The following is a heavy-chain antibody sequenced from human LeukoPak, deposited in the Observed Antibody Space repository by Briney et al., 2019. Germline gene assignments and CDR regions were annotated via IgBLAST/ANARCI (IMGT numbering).Heavy chain of an antibody. V-gene: IGHV4-31*03. J-gene: IGHJ6*03. CDR2: IYYSGST. CDR3: ARGNYYYYYMDV. Sequence: KPSETLSLTCTVSGGSISSGGYYWSWIRQHPGKGLEWIGYIYYSGSTYYNPSLKSRATISVDTSKNQFSLKLNSVTAADTAVYYCARGNYYYYYMDVWGKGTTVTVSS. CDR1: GGSISSGGYY.